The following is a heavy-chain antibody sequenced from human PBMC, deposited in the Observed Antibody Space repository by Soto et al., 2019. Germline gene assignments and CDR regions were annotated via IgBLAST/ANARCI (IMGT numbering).Heavy chain of an antibody. V-gene: IGHV3-23*01. CDR1: GFTFSSYA. J-gene: IGHJ4*02. D-gene: IGHD3-22*01. Sequence: GGSLRLSCAASGFTFSSYAMSWVRQAPGKGLEWVSAISGSGGSTYYADSVKGRFTISRDNSKNTLYLQMNSLRAEDTAVYYCAKDPVNLKGWTYYYDSSGYRPHDYWGQGTLVTVSS. CDR2: ISGSGGST. CDR3: AKDPVNLKGWTYYYDSSGYRPHDY.